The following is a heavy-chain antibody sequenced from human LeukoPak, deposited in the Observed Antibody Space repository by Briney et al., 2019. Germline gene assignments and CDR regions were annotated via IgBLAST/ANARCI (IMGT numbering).Heavy chain of an antibody. V-gene: IGHV1-69*10. CDR2: IIPIFGIT. Sequence: SVKVSCKVSGDTFRSNAVSWVRQGPRQGLGWMGGIIPIFGITNYAQKFQGRITVTADKSTSTAYMELSSLRSEDTAVYYCARGITSGPYYYCYMDVWAKGTTVTVSS. CDR3: ARGITSGPYYYCYMDV. J-gene: IGHJ6*03. D-gene: IGHD3-3*01. CDR1: GDTFRSNA.